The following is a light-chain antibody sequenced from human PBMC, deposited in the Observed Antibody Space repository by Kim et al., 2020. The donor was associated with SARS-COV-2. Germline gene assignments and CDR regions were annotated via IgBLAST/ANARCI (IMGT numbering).Light chain of an antibody. CDR3: QVWVIGSNHQT. CDR1: NIGNYS. Sequence: SYELTQPPSVSVAPGETARITCGGNNIGNYSVHWYQQKPGQAPLLVIYYDGDRPSGIPERFSGSNSGNTATLTITRVEAGDEADYYCQVWVIGSNHQTFGGGTQLTVL. J-gene: IGLJ2*01. CDR2: YDG. V-gene: IGLV3-21*04.